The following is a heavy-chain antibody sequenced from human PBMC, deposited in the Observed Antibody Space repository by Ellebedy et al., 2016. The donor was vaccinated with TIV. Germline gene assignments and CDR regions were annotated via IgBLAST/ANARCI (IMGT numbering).Heavy chain of an antibody. Sequence: PGGSLRLSCAASGFTFSTYSMNWVRQAPGKGLEWVSYISSNSGNIYYADSVKGRFTISRDNAKNSLYLQMNSLRPEDTAVYYCARDRWKYYYYYYYMDVWGKGTTVTVSS. J-gene: IGHJ6*03. V-gene: IGHV3-48*01. D-gene: IGHD1-1*01. CDR3: ARDRWKYYYYYYYMDV. CDR2: ISSNSGNI. CDR1: GFTFSTYS.